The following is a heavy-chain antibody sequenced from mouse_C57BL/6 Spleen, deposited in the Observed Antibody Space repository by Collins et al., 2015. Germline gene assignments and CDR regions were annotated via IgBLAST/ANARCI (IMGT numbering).Heavy chain of an antibody. CDR2: INPDSSTI. V-gene: IGHV4-1*01. Sequence: EVKLLQSGGGLVQPGGSLKLSCAASGIDFSRYWMSWVRRAPGKGLEWIGEINPDSSTINYAPSLKDKFIISRDSAKNTLYLQMSKVRSEDTALYYCARPEGPYYAMDYWGQGTSVTVSP. D-gene: IGHD3-3*01. J-gene: IGHJ4*01. CDR1: GIDFSRYW. CDR3: ARPEGPYYAMDY.